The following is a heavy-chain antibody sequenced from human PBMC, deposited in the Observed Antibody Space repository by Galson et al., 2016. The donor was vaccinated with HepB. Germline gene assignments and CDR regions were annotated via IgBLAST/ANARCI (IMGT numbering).Heavy chain of an antibody. CDR1: GFSFSTYG. Sequence: SLRLSCAASGFSFSTYGMNWARQAPGKGLEWVSFISGSRNTIHYAASVKGRFTISRDHAKKSLYRQMNSLRAEDTAVDYCARSPIVVVTAGIDFWGQGTLVIVSS. CDR2: ISGSRNTI. CDR3: ARSPIVVVTAGIDF. D-gene: IGHD2-21*02. V-gene: IGHV3-48*04. J-gene: IGHJ4*02.